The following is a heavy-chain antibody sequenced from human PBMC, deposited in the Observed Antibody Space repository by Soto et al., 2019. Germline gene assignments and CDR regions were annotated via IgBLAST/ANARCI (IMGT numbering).Heavy chain of an antibody. CDR1: GFAFNDYA. CDR3: AADLGDGGPLFEF. CDR2: IDHTGGAT. J-gene: IGHJ4*02. Sequence: EVPLLESGGDLVQPGGSLRLSCVASGFAFNDYAMSWVRQAPGKGLEWVSAIDHTGGATHYAYSVKGRFTISRDNSKDTLFLTMKILGVEDAVKYYCAADLGDGGPLFEFWGKGTLVTVSS. D-gene: IGHD2-15*01. V-gene: IGHV3-23*01.